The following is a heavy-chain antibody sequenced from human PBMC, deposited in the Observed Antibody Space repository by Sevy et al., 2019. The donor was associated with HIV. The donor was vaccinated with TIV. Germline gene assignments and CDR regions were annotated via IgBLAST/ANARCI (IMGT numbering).Heavy chain of an antibody. D-gene: IGHD3-22*01. J-gene: IGHJ4*02. Sequence: GGSLRLSCAASGFTFSNYAMNWVRQAPGKGLEWVSGISGRGGSGDKTNYADSGKGRFTISRDDSKNSLYLQLNSRRTEDTAIYYCARKYESSGYFDYWGQGTLVTVSS. CDR3: ARKYESSGYFDY. CDR1: GFTFSNYA. V-gene: IGHV3-23*01. CDR2: ISGRGGSGDKT.